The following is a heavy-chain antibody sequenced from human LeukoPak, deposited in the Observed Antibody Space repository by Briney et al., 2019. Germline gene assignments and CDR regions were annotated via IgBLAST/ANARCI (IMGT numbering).Heavy chain of an antibody. CDR1: GYTFTSYG. V-gene: IGHV1-18*01. CDR3: ARDGIAAAGVNWFDP. D-gene: IGHD6-13*01. Sequence: ASVKVSCKASGYTFTSYGISWVRQAPGQGLEWMGWISAYNGNTNYAQKLQGRVTMTTDTSTGTAYMELRSLRSDDTAVYYCARDGIAAAGVNWFDPWGQGTLVTVSS. J-gene: IGHJ5*02. CDR2: ISAYNGNT.